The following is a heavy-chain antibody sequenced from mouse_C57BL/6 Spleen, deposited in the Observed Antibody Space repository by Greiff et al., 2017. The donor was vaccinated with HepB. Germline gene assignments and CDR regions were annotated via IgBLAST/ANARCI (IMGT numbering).Heavy chain of an antibody. Sequence: VQLQQSGAELVRPGTSVKVSCKASGYAFTNYLIEWVKQRPGHGLEWIGVINPGSGGTNYNEKFKGKATLTADKSSSTAYMQRSSLTSEDSAVYFCARSDGSSSLYFGYWGQGTTLTVSS. J-gene: IGHJ2*01. V-gene: IGHV1-54*01. CDR3: ARSDGSSSLYFGY. D-gene: IGHD1-1*01. CDR1: GYAFTNYL. CDR2: INPGSGGT.